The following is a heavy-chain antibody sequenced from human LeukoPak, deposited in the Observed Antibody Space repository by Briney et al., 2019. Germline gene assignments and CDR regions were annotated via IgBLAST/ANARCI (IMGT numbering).Heavy chain of an antibody. D-gene: IGHD4-17*01. CDR1: GFTFSSYW. J-gene: IGHJ3*02. CDR3: AKSDYGDYPDAFDI. V-gene: IGHV3-74*01. CDR2: INSDGCST. Sequence: GGSLRLSCAASGFTFSSYWMHWVRQAPGKGLVWVSRINSDGCSTSYADSVKGRFTISRDNAKNTLYLQMNSLRAEDTAVYYCAKSDYGDYPDAFDIWGQGTMVAVSS.